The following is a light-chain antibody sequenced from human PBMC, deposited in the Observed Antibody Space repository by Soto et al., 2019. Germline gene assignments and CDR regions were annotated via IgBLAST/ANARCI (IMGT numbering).Light chain of an antibody. CDR1: SGHSSYI. J-gene: IGLJ1*01. Sequence: QPVLTQSSSASASLGSSVKLTCTLSSGHSSYIIAWHQQQPGKAPRYLMKLEGSGSYNKGSGVPDRFSGSSSGADRYLTISNPPFEEEADYYCETWDSNPPHVFGTGTKLTVL. V-gene: IGLV4-60*02. CDR2: LEGSGSY. CDR3: ETWDSNPPHV.